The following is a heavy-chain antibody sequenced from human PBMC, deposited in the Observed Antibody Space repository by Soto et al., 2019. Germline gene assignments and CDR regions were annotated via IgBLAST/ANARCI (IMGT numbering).Heavy chain of an antibody. V-gene: IGHV3-33*01. J-gene: IGHJ6*02. D-gene: IGHD4-17*01. CDR2: IWYDGSNK. Sequence: PGGSLRLSCAASGFTFSSYGMHWVRQAPGKGLEWVAVIWYDGSNKYYADSVKGRFTISRDNSENTLYLQMNSLRAEDTAVYYCAREDYGGNSYYGMDVWGQGTTVTVSS. CDR1: GFTFSSYG. CDR3: AREDYGGNSYYGMDV.